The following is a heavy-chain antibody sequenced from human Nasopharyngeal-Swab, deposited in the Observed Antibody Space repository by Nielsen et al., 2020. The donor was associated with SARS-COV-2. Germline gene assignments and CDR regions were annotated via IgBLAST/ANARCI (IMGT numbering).Heavy chain of an antibody. J-gene: IGHJ6*02. CDR1: GFTFSSYS. V-gene: IGHV3-21*01. CDR3: AREYKYSGYVNIERGYYYYGMDV. Sequence: GESLKISCAASGFTFSSYSMNWVRQAPGEGLEWVSSISSSSSYIYYADSVKGRFTISRDNAKNSLYLQMNSLRAEDTAVYYCAREYKYSGYVNIERGYYYYGMDVWGQGTTVTVSS. CDR2: ISSSSSYI. D-gene: IGHD5-12*01.